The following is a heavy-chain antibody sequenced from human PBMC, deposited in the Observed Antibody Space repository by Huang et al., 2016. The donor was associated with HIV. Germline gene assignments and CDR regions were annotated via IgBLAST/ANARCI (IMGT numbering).Heavy chain of an antibody. CDR3: ATVDYYDTSGPQRGYFDN. J-gene: IGHJ4*02. V-gene: IGHV1-69*01. CDR1: GGSFRNFA. D-gene: IGHD3-22*01. Sequence: QVQLVQSGAEVKKPGSSVKVSCKASGGSFRNFAIGWVRQAPGQGLELMGGIIPTRGTANYAQKFQGRVTISADESTSTAYMELSSLRSEDTAVYYCATVDYYDTSGPQRGYFDNWGQGTLVTVSS. CDR2: IIPTRGTA.